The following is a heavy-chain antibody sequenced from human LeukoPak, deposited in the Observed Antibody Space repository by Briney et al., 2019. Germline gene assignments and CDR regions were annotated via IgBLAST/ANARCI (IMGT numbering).Heavy chain of an antibody. CDR1: GGSFSGYY. J-gene: IGHJ6*02. Sequence: PSETLSLTCAVYGGSFSGYYWSWIRQPPGKGLEWIGEINHSGSANYNPSLKSRVTISVDTSKNQFSLKLSSATAADAAVYYCARGRDIVVVPAAGGGMDVWGQGTTVTVSS. CDR2: INHSGSA. D-gene: IGHD2-2*01. CDR3: ARGRDIVVVPAAGGGMDV. V-gene: IGHV4-34*01.